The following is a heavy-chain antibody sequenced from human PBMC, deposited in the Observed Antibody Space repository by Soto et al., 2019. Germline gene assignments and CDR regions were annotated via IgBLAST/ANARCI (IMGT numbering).Heavy chain of an antibody. J-gene: IGHJ5*02. V-gene: IGHV4-59*08. D-gene: IGHD3-10*01. CDR2: IYYSGST. CDR1: GGSISSYY. Sequence: QVQLQESGPGLVKPSETLSLTCTVSGGSISSYYWSWIRQPPGKGLEWIGYIYYSGSTNYNPSLKSRVTISVDTSKNQFSLKLSSVTAADTAVYYCAKTMVRGVIPFNWFDPWGQGTLVTVSS. CDR3: AKTMVRGVIPFNWFDP.